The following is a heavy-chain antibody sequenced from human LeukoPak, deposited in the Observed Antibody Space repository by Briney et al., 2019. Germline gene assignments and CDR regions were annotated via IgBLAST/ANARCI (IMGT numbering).Heavy chain of an antibody. CDR3: AKEAVNYYDSSGYFDDAFDT. J-gene: IGHJ3*02. V-gene: IGHV3-30*18. Sequence: GGSLRLSCAASRFTFSNYWMSWVRQAPGKGLEWVAVISYDESNKYYADSVKGRFTISRDNSKNTLYLQMNSLRAEDTAVYYCAKEAVNYYDSSGYFDDAFDTWGQGTMVTVSS. CDR1: RFTFSNYW. D-gene: IGHD3-22*01. CDR2: ISYDESNK.